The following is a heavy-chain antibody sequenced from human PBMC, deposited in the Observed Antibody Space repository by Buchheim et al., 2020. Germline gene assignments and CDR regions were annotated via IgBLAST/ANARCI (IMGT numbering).Heavy chain of an antibody. J-gene: IGHJ4*02. D-gene: IGHD1-26*01. CDR3: ARIFSGDYALDY. V-gene: IGHV4-61*08. CDR1: SGSVTNGVHY. Sequence: QVQLQESGPGLVKPSETLSLTCSVSSGSVTNGVHYWSWIRQPPGKGLEWIGHIYDRGITYYNSSLKSRVTMSLDASKHEFSLKLNSVTAADTALYFCARIFSGDYALDYWGQGIL. CDR2: IYDRGIT.